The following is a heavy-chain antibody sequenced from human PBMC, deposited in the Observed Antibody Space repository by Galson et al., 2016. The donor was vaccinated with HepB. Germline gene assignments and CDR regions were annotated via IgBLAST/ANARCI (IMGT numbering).Heavy chain of an antibody. CDR2: ISDYYDKT. Sequence: SVKVSCKASGYSFSTYGISWVRQAPGRGLEWIGWISDYYDKTRFAQKFQGRLTLTTDTARSTTYMELTNLRSDDTAVYYCARAGVLGGRQFDYWGQGTLVSVSS. CDR3: ARAGVLGGRQFDY. D-gene: IGHD3-16*01. CDR1: GYSFSTYG. V-gene: IGHV1-18*01. J-gene: IGHJ4*02.